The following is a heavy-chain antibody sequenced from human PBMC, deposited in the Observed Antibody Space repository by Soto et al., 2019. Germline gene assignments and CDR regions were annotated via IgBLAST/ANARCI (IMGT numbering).Heavy chain of an antibody. Sequence: GASVKVSCKASGYTFTGYYMHWVRQAPGQGLGWMGWINPNSGGTNYAQKFQGWVTMTRDTSISTAYMELSRLRSDDTAVYYCARSLGYCTNGVCYDFDYWGQGTLVTVSS. V-gene: IGHV1-2*04. CDR3: ARSLGYCTNGVCYDFDY. CDR1: GYTFTGYY. D-gene: IGHD2-8*01. J-gene: IGHJ4*02. CDR2: INPNSGGT.